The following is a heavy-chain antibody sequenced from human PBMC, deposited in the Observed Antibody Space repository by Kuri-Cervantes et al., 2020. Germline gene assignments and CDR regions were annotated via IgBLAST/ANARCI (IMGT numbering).Heavy chain of an antibody. V-gene: IGHV4-61*01. D-gene: IGHD2-15*01. Sequence: SETLSLTCTVSSGSVSTGSYYWSWIRQPPGKGLEWIGSIYYTGSTNQNPSLKSRVAISMNTSKNQFSLKLTSVTAADTAVYYCANLVKEAATNYYSYGMDVWDQGTTVTVSS. CDR2: IYYTGST. J-gene: IGHJ6*02. CDR3: ANLVKEAATNYYSYGMDV. CDR1: SGSVSTGSYY.